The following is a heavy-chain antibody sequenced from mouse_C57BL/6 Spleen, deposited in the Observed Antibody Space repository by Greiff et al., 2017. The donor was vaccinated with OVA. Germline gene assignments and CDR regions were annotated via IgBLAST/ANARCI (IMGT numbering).Heavy chain of an antibody. Sequence: VQLKESVAELVRPGASVKLSCTASGFNIKNTYMHWVKQRPEQGLEWIGRIDPANGNTQYAPKFQGKATITADTSSNTAYLQLSSLTSEDTAIYYCARSEYYGSSSFMDYWGQGTSVTVSS. J-gene: IGHJ4*01. CDR3: ARSEYYGSSSFMDY. CDR1: GFNIKNTY. D-gene: IGHD1-1*01. CDR2: IDPANGNT. V-gene: IGHV14-3*01.